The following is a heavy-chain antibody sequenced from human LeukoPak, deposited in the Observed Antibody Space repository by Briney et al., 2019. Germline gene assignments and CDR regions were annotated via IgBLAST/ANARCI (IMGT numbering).Heavy chain of an antibody. Sequence: GGSLRLSCEASGFTFSDYYMSWIRRAPGKGLEWVSYISSTGSAKYYADSVKGRFTISRDNAKNSLNLEMNSLRVEDTAVYYCARELYGSSSNWFDPWGQGTLVTVSS. J-gene: IGHJ5*02. CDR3: ARELYGSSSNWFDP. CDR1: GFTFSDYY. V-gene: IGHV3-11*01. CDR2: ISSTGSAK. D-gene: IGHD6-6*01.